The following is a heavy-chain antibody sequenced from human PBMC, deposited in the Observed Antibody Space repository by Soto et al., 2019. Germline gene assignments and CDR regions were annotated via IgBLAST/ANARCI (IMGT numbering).Heavy chain of an antibody. CDR1: GYSLTELS. Sequence: ASVKVSCKVSGYSLTELSMHWVRQAPGKGLEWMGGFDPEDDETIYAQRFQGRVTMTEDTSTDTAYMELSSLRSEDTAVYYCATAGFYDDSGFYYDVFDYWGQGTLVTVSS. CDR2: FDPEDDET. V-gene: IGHV1-24*01. CDR3: ATAGFYDDSGFYYDVFDY. D-gene: IGHD3-22*01. J-gene: IGHJ4*02.